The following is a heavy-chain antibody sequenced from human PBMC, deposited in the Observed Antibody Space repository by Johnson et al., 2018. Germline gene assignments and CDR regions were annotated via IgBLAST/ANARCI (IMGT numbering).Heavy chain of an antibody. D-gene: IGHD6-6*01. CDR1: GFTFSNYN. CDR3: ARNKATRPDAFDI. J-gene: IGHJ3*02. V-gene: IGHV3-48*01. CDR2: ISSSGVVI. Sequence: VQLVESGGGLVQPGGSLRLSCAASGFTFSNYNMNWVRQAPGKGLEWVSYISSSGVVIFYGDSVKGRFTFSRDNAKSSLYLQMDSLRGEDTAVYYCARNKATRPDAFDIWGQGTMVTVSS.